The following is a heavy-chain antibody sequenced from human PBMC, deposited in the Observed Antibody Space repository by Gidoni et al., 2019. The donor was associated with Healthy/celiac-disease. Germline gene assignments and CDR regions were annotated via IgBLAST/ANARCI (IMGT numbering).Heavy chain of an antibody. Sequence: QVQLVESGGGVVQPGRSLRLSCAASGFTFSSSGMHWVRQAPGKGLEWVAVISYDGSNKYYADSVKGRFTISRDNSKNTLYLQMNSLRAEDTAVYYCAKEGDYYDSSGYYGGYFDYWGQGTLVTVSS. CDR2: ISYDGSNK. V-gene: IGHV3-30*18. D-gene: IGHD3-22*01. J-gene: IGHJ4*02. CDR1: GFTFSSSG. CDR3: AKEGDYYDSSGYYGGYFDY.